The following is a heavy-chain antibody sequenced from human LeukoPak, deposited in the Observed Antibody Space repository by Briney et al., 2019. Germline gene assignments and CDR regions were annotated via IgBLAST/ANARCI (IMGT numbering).Heavy chain of an antibody. CDR2: ISGSSGST. CDR1: GFTFSSYA. D-gene: IGHD4-17*01. J-gene: IGHJ4*02. Sequence: GGSLRLSCAASGFTFSSYAMSWVRQAPGKGLEWVSAISGSSGSTYYADSVKGRSTISRDNSKNSLYLQMNSLRAEDTAVYYCARSGNYGDYGDYWGQGTLVTVSS. CDR3: ARSGNYGDYGDY. V-gene: IGHV3-23*01.